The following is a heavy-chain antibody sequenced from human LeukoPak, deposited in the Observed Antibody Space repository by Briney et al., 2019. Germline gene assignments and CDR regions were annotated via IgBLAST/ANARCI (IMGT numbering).Heavy chain of an antibody. J-gene: IGHJ4*02. D-gene: IGHD3-10*01. CDR1: GGSISSSRYY. CDR2: IYDGGST. CDR3: ARREWFGLIDY. Sequence: SETLSLTCTVSGGSISSSRYYWGWIRQPPGKGLEWIGSIYDGGSTYYNPSLKSRVTISVDTSKNQFSLKLSSVTAADTAVYYCARREWFGLIDYWGQGTLVTVSS. V-gene: IGHV4-39*07.